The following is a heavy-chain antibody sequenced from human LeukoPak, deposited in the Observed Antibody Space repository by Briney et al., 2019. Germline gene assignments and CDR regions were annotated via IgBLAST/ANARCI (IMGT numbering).Heavy chain of an antibody. CDR3: ARDLRYSSSSGIDY. D-gene: IGHD6-6*01. CDR1: GYTFTSYG. J-gene: IGHJ4*02. Sequence: GASVKVSCKASGYTFTSYGISWVRQAPGQGLEWMGWISAYNGNTNYAQKLQGRVTMTTDTSTSTAYMELRSLRSDDTAVYYCARDLRYSSSSGIDYWGQGTLVTVSS. V-gene: IGHV1-18*01. CDR2: ISAYNGNT.